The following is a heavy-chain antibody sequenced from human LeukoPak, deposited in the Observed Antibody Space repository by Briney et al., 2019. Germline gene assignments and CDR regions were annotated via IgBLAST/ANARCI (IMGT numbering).Heavy chain of an antibody. CDR3: GPGGSTLWFDP. Sequence: GGSLRLSCAASGFAFSSYAMGWVRQAPGKGLEWVSAISDSGGSTYYADSVKGRFTISRDNSKNTLYLQMNSLRAEDTAVYYCGPGGSTLWFDPWGQGTLVTVSS. CDR1: GFAFSSYA. V-gene: IGHV3-23*01. CDR2: ISDSGGST. D-gene: IGHD3-10*01. J-gene: IGHJ5*02.